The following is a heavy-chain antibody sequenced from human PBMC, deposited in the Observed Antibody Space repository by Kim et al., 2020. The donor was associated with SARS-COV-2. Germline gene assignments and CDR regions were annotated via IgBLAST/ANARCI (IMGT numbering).Heavy chain of an antibody. Sequence: GGSLRLSCAASGFTFSSYGMHWVRQAPGKGLVWGAGISDDGRNKYYADSVKGRFTISRDNSKNTLYLQMNSLRAEDTAVYYCAKESGSGSYYAWTYYYYGMDVWGQGTTVTVSS. CDR3: AKESGSGSYYAWTYYYYGMDV. CDR2: ISDDGRNK. CDR1: GFTFSSYG. J-gene: IGHJ6*02. V-gene: IGHV3-30*18. D-gene: IGHD3-10*01.